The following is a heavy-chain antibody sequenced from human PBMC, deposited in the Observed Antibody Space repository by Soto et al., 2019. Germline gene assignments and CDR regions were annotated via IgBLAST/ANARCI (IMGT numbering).Heavy chain of an antibody. CDR3: ARDRSMVVVVPGY. V-gene: IGHV3-30-3*01. D-gene: IGHD2-2*01. J-gene: IGHJ4*02. CDR1: GFTFSSYA. CDR2: ISHDGSNK. Sequence: PGGSLRLSCAASGFTFSSYAMHWVRQAPGKGLEWVALISHDGSNKYYADSVKGRFTISRDNPKNMLYLQMNSLRVDDTAVYYCARDRSMVVVVPGYWAQGSLVTVSS.